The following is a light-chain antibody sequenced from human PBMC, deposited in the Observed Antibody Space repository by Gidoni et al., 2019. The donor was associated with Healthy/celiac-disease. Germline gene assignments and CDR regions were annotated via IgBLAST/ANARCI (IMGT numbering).Light chain of an antibody. CDR3: QQYGSSLHT. Sequence: GERATLSCRASQSVSSSYLAWYQQKPGQAPRLLIYGASSRATGIPDRFSGSGSGTDFTLTISRLEPEDFAVYYCQQYGSSLHTFGQGTKLEIK. V-gene: IGKV3-20*01. CDR2: GAS. CDR1: QSVSSSY. J-gene: IGKJ2*01.